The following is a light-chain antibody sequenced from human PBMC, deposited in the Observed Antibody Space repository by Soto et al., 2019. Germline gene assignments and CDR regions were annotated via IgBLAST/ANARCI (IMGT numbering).Light chain of an antibody. CDR2: EDN. Sequence: NFMLTQPHSVSESPGKTITISCTRSSGSIAANYVQWYQQRPGSAPTTVIYEDNQRPSGVPDRFSGSIDSSSNSASLTISGLKTEDEADYYCQSYDNNNHAVFGGGTKLTVL. CDR1: SGSIAANY. V-gene: IGLV6-57*03. J-gene: IGLJ7*01. CDR3: QSYDNNNHAV.